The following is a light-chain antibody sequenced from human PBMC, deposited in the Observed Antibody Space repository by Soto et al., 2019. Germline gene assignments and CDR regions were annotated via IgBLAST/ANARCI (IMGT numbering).Light chain of an antibody. CDR1: SSDVGGNNY. CDR2: DVF. Sequence: QSALTQPRSVSGSPGQSVTISCTGTSSDVGGNNYVSWYQQHPGKAPKLMIYDVFKWPSGVPDRFSGSNSGNTASLTISGLQAEDEADYYCCSYAGSYTYVFGTGTKLTVL. V-gene: IGLV2-11*01. J-gene: IGLJ1*01. CDR3: CSYAGSYTYV.